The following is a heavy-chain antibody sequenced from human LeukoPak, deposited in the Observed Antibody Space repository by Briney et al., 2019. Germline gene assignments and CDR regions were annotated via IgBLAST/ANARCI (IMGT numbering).Heavy chain of an antibody. CDR1: GFTFSINA. Sequence: GGSLRLSCEGSGFTFSINAMHWVRQAPGKGLEWLAVISYDGTKQYFADSVKGRFTISRDNVKNSLNLEMNSLRVEDSAVYYCARDHYFDISGYLDYWGQGTPVTVSS. J-gene: IGHJ4*02. D-gene: IGHD3-22*01. V-gene: IGHV3-30-3*01. CDR2: ISYDGTKQ. CDR3: ARDHYFDISGYLDY.